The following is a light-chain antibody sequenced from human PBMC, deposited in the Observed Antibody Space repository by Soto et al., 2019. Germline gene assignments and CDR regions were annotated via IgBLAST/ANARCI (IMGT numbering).Light chain of an antibody. CDR3: QQYFTAPWT. J-gene: IGKJ1*01. CDR1: HSLFYSPNNKNY. CDR2: WAS. V-gene: IGKV4-1*01. Sequence: DIVMTQSPDSLAESLGERATRNCKYSHSLFYSPNNKNYLAWYQQKPGQPPQLLIYWASTRESGVPDRFSGRGSGTDFTLTISSLQAEDVAVYYCQQYFTAPWTFGQGTKVDIK.